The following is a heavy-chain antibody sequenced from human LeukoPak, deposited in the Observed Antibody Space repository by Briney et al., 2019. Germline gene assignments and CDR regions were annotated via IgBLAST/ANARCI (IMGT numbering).Heavy chain of an antibody. CDR2: MSASGGST. J-gene: IGHJ4*02. D-gene: IGHD6-19*01. CDR3: AKGSGGGYSSGSAFDY. Sequence: PGGSLRLSCAASGFTFSSYAMTWVRQAPGMGLEWVSAMSASGGSTYIADSAKGRFTISRDNSNNTLYLQMNSLRVEDTAVYYCAKGSGGGYSSGSAFDYWGQGTLVTVSS. V-gene: IGHV3-23*01. CDR1: GFTFSSYA.